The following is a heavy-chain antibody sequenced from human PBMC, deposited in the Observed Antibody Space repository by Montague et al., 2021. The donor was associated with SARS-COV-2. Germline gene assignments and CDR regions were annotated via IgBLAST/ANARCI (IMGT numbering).Heavy chain of an antibody. CDR1: GGSISSYY. V-gene: IGHV4-4*07. CDR3: ARDNPVLWFGGTYAFDI. J-gene: IGHJ3*02. D-gene: IGHD3-10*01. Sequence: SETLSLTCTVSGGSISSYYWSWIRQPAGKGLEWIGRIYTSGSTNYNPSLKSRVTMPVDTSKNQFSLKLSSVTAADTAVYYCARDNPVLWFGGTYAFDIWGQGTMVTVSS. CDR2: IYTSGST.